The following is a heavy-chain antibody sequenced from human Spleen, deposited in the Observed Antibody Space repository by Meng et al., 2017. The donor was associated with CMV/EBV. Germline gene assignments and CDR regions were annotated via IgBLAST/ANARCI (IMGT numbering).Heavy chain of an antibody. D-gene: IGHD3-3*01. J-gene: IGHJ6*02. CDR3: ARGRYSDFWSGPLEDYYGMDV. V-gene: IGHV3-21*01. Sequence: GESLKISCAASGFAFSTYNMNWVRQAPGKGLEWVSWITSSGGYIYYSDSVKGRFTISRENAKNSLYLQMNSLRAEDTAVYYCARGRYSDFWSGPLEDYYGMDVWGQGTTVTVSS. CDR1: GFAFSTYN. CDR2: ITSSGGYI.